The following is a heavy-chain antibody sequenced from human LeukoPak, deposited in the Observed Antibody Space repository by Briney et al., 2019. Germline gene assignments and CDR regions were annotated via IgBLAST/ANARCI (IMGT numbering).Heavy chain of an antibody. V-gene: IGHV3-21*05. CDR2: ISSSYI. D-gene: IGHD3-22*01. Sequence: PGGSLRLSCAASGFTFSSYEMNWVRQAPGKGLEWVSYISSSYIYYADSVKGRFTISRDNAKNSLHLQMNSLRAEDTAVYYCARDHYYDSSKGWIDYWGQGTLVTVSS. CDR3: ARDHYYDSSKGWIDY. J-gene: IGHJ4*02. CDR1: GFTFSSYE.